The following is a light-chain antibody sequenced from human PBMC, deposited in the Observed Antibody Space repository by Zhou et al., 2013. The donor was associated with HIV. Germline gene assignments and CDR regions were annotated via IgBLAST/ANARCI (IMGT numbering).Light chain of an antibody. J-gene: IGKJ2*03. V-gene: IGKV3-11*01. CDR3: QQRSNVGPR. CDR2: AAS. Sequence: EIVLTQSPATLSLSPGERATLSCRASQSVSSYLAWYQQKPGQAPRLLIYAASNRASGIPARFSGSGSGTDFTLTISSLEPEDFAVYYCQQRSNVGPRFGRGDQAGD. CDR1: QSVSSY.